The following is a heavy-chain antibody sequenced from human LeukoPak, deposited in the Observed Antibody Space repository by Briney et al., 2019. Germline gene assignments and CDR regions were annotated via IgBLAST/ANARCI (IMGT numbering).Heavy chain of an antibody. CDR2: IYYSGST. CDR1: GGSISSGGYY. CDR3: ARDLGDDSSGLFDI. Sequence: SETLSLTCTVSGGSISSGGYYWSWIRQHPGKGLEWIGYIYYSGSTYYNPSLKSRVTISVDTSKNQFSLKLSSVTAADTAVYYWARDLGDDSSGLFDIWGQGTMVTVSS. J-gene: IGHJ3*02. D-gene: IGHD3-22*01. V-gene: IGHV4-31*03.